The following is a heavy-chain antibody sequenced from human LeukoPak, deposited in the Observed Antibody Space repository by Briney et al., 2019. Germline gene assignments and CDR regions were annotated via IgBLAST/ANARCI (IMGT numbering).Heavy chain of an antibody. CDR2: ISTDGSST. D-gene: IGHD3-10*01. Sequence: GGSLRLSCAASGFTFSNYWMHWVRQAPGKGLVRVSRISTDGSSTNYADSVKGRFTISRDNAKNTLFLQMNSLRAEDTAVYYCVRGLGGTGDYWGQGTLVTVSS. V-gene: IGHV3-74*01. J-gene: IGHJ4*02. CDR3: VRGLGGTGDY. CDR1: GFTFSNYW.